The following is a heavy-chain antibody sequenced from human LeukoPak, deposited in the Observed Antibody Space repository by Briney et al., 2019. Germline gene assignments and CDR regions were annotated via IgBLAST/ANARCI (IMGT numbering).Heavy chain of an antibody. V-gene: IGHV1-3*01. Sequence: ASVKVSCKASGYTFTSYAMHWVRQAPGQRLEWMGWINAGNGNTKYSQKFQGRVTITRDTSASTAYMGLSSLRSEDTAVYYCARGLSSGYYYADYWGQGTLVTVSS. J-gene: IGHJ4*02. CDR1: GYTFTSYA. D-gene: IGHD3-22*01. CDR3: ARGLSSGYYYADY. CDR2: INAGNGNT.